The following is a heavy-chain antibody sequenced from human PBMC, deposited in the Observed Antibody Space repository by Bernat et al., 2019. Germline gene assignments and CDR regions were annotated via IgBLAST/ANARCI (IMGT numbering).Heavy chain of an antibody. CDR3: AKEKGGNYMPLDY. J-gene: IGHJ4*02. CDR2: ISSDGGTK. D-gene: IGHD1-26*01. CDR1: GFTFSSYG. Sequence: QVQLVESGGGVVQPGRSLRLSCAASGFTFSSYGMQWVRQAPGKGLEWVAVISSDGGTKHYADSLNGRFTVSRDNSKNTLYVQMYSLRAEDTAVYYCAKEKGGNYMPLDYWGQGTLVTVSS. V-gene: IGHV3-30*18.